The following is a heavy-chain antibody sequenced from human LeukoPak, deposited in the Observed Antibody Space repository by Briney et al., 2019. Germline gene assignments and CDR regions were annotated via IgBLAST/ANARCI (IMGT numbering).Heavy chain of an antibody. D-gene: IGHD5-18*01. CDR2: INHSGST. CDR1: GGSFSGYY. Sequence: PSETLSLTCAVYGGSFSGYYWGWSRQPPGKGLEWIGEINHSGSTNYNPSLKSRVTISVDTSKNQFSLKLSSVTAADTAVYYCARARGYSYGFKDYFDYWGQGTLVTVSS. V-gene: IGHV4-34*01. CDR3: ARARGYSYGFKDYFDY. J-gene: IGHJ4*02.